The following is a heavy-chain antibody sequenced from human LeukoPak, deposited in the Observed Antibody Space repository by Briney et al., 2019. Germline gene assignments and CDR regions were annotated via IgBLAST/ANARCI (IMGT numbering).Heavy chain of an antibody. D-gene: IGHD2-2*02. CDR2: ITSSSYI. CDR3: ARDRELRYCSSTSCYNYFAMDV. CDR1: GFTFSSYS. V-gene: IGHV3-21*01. J-gene: IGHJ6*02. Sequence: GGSLRLSCAASGFTFSSYSMNWVRQAPGKGLEWVSSITSSSYIYYADSVKGRFTISRDNAKNSLHLQMNSLRAEDTALYYCARDRELRYCSSTSCYNYFAMDVWGQGTTVTVSS.